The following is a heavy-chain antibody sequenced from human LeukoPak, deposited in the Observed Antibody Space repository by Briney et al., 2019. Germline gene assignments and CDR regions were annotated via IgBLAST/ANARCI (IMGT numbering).Heavy chain of an antibody. Sequence: GASVKVSCKASGYTFTSYYMHWVRQAPGQGLEWLGIINPSGGSTTYAQKFQGRVTMTRDTSTNTVYMELSSLRSEDTAVYYCTRDRGPFDYWGQGTLVTVSS. CDR2: INPSGGST. D-gene: IGHD3-10*01. V-gene: IGHV1-46*01. CDR3: TRDRGPFDY. CDR1: GYTFTSYY. J-gene: IGHJ4*02.